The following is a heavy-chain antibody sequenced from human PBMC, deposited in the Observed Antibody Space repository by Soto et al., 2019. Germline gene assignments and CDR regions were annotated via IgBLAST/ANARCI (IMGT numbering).Heavy chain of an antibody. CDR3: VRDAKVLILTLVGSMWLAP. Sequence: PSETLSLTCAVSGGPLSAFYYNWVRQSPGKGLEWIGQINLSGNSKYNPSLKSRVTLSVDASKNEVSLNLTSVTAADTAVYYCVRDAKVLILTLVGSMWLAPWGQGTPVTVSS. CDR2: INLSGNS. V-gene: IGHV4-34*01. CDR1: GGPLSAFY. D-gene: IGHD2-15*01. J-gene: IGHJ5*02.